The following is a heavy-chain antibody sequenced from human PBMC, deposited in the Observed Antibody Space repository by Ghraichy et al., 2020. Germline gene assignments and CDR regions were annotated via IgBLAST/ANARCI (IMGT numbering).Heavy chain of an antibody. V-gene: IGHV4-4*02. CDR1: GASISSAYW. CDR3: ARVSYYDGAGVYPNYFDS. D-gene: IGHD3-22*01. J-gene: IGHJ4*02. CDR2: VFNSGSS. Sequence: SETLSLTCAVSGASISSAYWWSWVRQPPGKGLEWIGEVFNSGSSNYNPSLKSRVTMSTDMSKNQFSLKLSSVTAADTAVYYCARVSYYDGAGVYPNYFDSWGRGTLVSVSP.